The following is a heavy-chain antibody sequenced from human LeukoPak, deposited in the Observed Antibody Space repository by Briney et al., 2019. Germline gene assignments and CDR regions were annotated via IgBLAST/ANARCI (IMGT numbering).Heavy chain of an antibody. D-gene: IGHD3-3*01. CDR1: XXXXXXYY. J-gene: IGHJ5*02. V-gene: IGHV1-2*02. CDR3: ARGRFNGNWFDP. CDR2: INPNSGGT. Sequence: ASXKXXXXXSXXXXXXYYXHWVRXAPGQGLGWMGWINPNSGGTNYAQKFQGRVTMTRATSISTAYMELSRLRSDDTAVYYCARGRFNGNWFDPWGQGTLVTVSS.